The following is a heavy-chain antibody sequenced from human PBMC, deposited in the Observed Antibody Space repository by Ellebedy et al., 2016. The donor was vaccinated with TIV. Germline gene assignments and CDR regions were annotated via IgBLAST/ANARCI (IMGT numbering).Heavy chain of an antibody. CDR1: GGTFSSYA. J-gene: IGHJ6*02. V-gene: IGHV1-69*13. D-gene: IGHD3-10*01. CDR2: TIPMFGTT. CDR3: ARGSDGHTYTMDV. Sequence: ASVKVSCXSSGGTFSSYAINWVRQAPRQGLEYMGGTIPMFGTTNYAQKFQGRVSIFADESTSTAYMELSSLGSEDTAMYYCARGSDGHTYTMDVWGQGTTVTVSS.